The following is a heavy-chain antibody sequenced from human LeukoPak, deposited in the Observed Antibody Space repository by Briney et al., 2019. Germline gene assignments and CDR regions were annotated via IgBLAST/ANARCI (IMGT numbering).Heavy chain of an antibody. J-gene: IGHJ4*02. CDR3: ASETSISLSRVSYYFES. V-gene: IGHV4-61*02. CDR2: MYSRGIT. CDR1: GDSINSGNYY. Sequence: PSETLSLTCTVSGDSINSGNYYWSWIRQPAGKGLEWIGRMYSRGITNYSPSLKRRVTISRDTSKNQFSLKLTSVTAADTAVYYCASETSISLSRVSYYFESWGQGTLVTVSS. D-gene: IGHD3-3*02.